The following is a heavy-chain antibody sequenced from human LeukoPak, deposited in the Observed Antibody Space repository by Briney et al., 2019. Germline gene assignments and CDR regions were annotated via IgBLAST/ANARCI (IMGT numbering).Heavy chain of an antibody. V-gene: IGHV4-34*01. CDR2: INHSGST. J-gene: IGHJ5*02. CDR1: GFTFSSYW. D-gene: IGHD2-2*01. CDR3: ARPVVPAAMGFDP. Sequence: WGSLRLSCAASGFTFSSYWMSWIRQPPGKGLEWIGEINHSGSTNYNPSLKSRVTISVDTSKNQFSLKLSSVTAADTAVYYCARPVVPAAMGFDPWGQGTLVTVSS.